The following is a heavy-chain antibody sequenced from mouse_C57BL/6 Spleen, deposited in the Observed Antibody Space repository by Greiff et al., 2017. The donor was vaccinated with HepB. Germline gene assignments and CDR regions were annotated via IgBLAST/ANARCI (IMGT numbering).Heavy chain of an antibody. Sequence: EVKVVESGGDLVKPGGSLKLSCAASGFTFSSYGMSWVRQTPDKRLEWVATISSGGSYTYYPDSVKGRFTISRDNAKNTLYLQMSSLKSEDTAMYYCARFYYDSSWFAYWGQGTLVTVSA. CDR1: GFTFSSYG. V-gene: IGHV5-6*01. CDR2: ISSGGSYT. D-gene: IGHD2-4*01. CDR3: ARFYYDSSWFAY. J-gene: IGHJ3*01.